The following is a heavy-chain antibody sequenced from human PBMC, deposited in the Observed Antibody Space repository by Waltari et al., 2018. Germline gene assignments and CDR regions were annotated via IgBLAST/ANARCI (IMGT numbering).Heavy chain of an antibody. J-gene: IGHJ4*02. CDR2: MNPSNVNA. CDR3: ARAYFGSASYPFDS. V-gene: IGHV1-8*03. CDR1: GYNFRSYD. Sequence: QVQLMQSGAEVKKPGDSVKVSCQASGYNFRSYDINWVRRAAGQGLEWMGWMNPSNVNADYAHKFRGRLTFTRDASMNTAHMELSSLTSDDTAEYFCARAYFGSASYPFDSWGQGALVTVSS. D-gene: IGHD3-10*01.